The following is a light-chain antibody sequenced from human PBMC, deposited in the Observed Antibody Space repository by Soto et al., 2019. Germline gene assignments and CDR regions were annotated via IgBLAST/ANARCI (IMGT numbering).Light chain of an antibody. CDR2: DAS. CDR3: QQYKSYSMYT. CDR1: QSITSW. Sequence: DIQMTQSPSTLSASVGDRVTITCRASQSITSWLAWYQQKPGKAPKLLIYDASSLDSGVPSRFSGSGSGTEFTLTINSLQPEDFATYYCQQYKSYSMYTFGQGTKLEIK. V-gene: IGKV1-5*01. J-gene: IGKJ2*01.